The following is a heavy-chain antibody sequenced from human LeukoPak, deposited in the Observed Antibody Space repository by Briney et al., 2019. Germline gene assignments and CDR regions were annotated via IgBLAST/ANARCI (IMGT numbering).Heavy chain of an antibody. J-gene: IGHJ2*01. Sequence: TGGSLRLSCVGSGFTFSNAWMNWVRQAPGKGLEGIGRIKSKPDGATIDYAAPVKGRVTISRDDAKNTVYLQMNSLKIEDTAVYFCSTGWYLDFWGRGTLVTVSS. V-gene: IGHV3-15*01. CDR3: STGWYLDF. CDR1: GFTFSNAW. CDR2: IKSKPDGATI.